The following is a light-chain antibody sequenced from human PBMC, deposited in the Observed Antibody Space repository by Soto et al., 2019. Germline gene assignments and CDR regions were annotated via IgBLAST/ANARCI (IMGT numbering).Light chain of an antibody. J-gene: IGKJ3*01. V-gene: IGKV1-5*03. Sequence: DIQMTQSPSTLSASVGDRVTITCRASQSISTWLAWYQQEPGKAPKLLIHKASSLQSGVPSRFSGSGSGTDFTLTISSLHPDDFATYYCQESYSSPFTIGPGTRVDVK. CDR1: QSISTW. CDR3: QESYSSPFT. CDR2: KAS.